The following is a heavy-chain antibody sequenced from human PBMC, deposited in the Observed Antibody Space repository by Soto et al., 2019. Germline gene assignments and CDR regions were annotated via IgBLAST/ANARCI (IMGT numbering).Heavy chain of an antibody. J-gene: IGHJ4*02. CDR2: IWYDGET. CDR1: GINFFAHS. Sequence: QEKLVESGGGMVHPGTSLRLSCATSGINFFAHSMHWVRQAPGKGLEWVALIWYDGETYYADAVKGRFTISRDTSTTTLFLEMQSLRAEDTAVYYCARVVAHYNGSYRTIDYWGQGTLVTVSS. D-gene: IGHD1-26*01. CDR3: ARVVAHYNGSYRTIDY. V-gene: IGHV3-33*01.